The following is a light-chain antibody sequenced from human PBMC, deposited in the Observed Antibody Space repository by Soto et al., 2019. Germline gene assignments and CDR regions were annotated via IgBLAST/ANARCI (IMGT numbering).Light chain of an antibody. V-gene: IGLV2-14*03. CDR1: SSDVGGYNY. J-gene: IGLJ2*01. CDR3: SSNTSSSTYVV. Sequence: QSALTQPASGSGSPGQSITISCTGTSSDVGGYNYVTWYQQHPGKAPKVMIYDVINRPSGVSNLFSGSKSDNSASLTISGLQAEDEDDYYCSSNTSSSTYVVFGRETKLTVL. CDR2: DVI.